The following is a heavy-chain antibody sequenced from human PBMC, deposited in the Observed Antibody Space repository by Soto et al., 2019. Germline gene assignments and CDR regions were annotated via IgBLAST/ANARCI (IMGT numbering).Heavy chain of an antibody. Sequence: EVQLLESGGGLVQPGGSLRLSCAASGITFSSYAMTWVRQAPGKGLEWVSGISGGGGSPYYADSVKGRFTISRDNSKNTLDLQMNSLRAEDTAVYYCAKLDCGGGSCYGVDVCGQGTTVTVSS. CDR1: GITFSSYA. CDR3: AKLDCGGGSCYGVDV. D-gene: IGHD2-15*01. J-gene: IGHJ6*02. CDR2: ISGGGGSP. V-gene: IGHV3-23*01.